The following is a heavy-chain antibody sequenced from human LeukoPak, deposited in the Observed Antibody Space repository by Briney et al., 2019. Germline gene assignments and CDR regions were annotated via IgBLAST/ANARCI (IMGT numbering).Heavy chain of an antibody. J-gene: IGHJ3*02. V-gene: IGHV1-2*02. D-gene: IGHD3-3*01. CDR1: GYTFTGYY. CDR3: ARDQESDFWSGYYDAFDI. CDR2: INPNSGGT. Sequence: GASVKVSCNTFGYTFTGYYMHWVRQAPGQGLEWMGWINPNSGGTNYAQKFQGRVTMTRDTSISTAYMELSRLRSDDTAVYYCARDQESDFWSGYYDAFDIWGQGTMVTVSS.